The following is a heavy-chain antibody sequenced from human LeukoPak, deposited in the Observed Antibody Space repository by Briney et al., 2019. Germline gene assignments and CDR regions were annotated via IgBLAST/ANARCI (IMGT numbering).Heavy chain of an antibody. CDR3: AELGITMIGGV. CDR2: ISSSGSTI. J-gene: IGHJ6*04. Sequence: PGGSPRLSCAASGFTFSSYEMNWVRQAPGKGLEWVSYISSSGSTIYYADSVKGRFTISRDNAKNSLYLQMNSLRAEDTAVYYCAELGITMIGGVWGKGTRSPSPQ. V-gene: IGHV3-48*03. D-gene: IGHD3-10*02. CDR1: GFTFSSYE.